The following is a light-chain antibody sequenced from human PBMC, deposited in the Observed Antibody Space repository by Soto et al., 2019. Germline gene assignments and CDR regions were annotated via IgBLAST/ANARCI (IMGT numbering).Light chain of an antibody. CDR1: QSVSSSY. CDR2: GAS. Sequence: EIVSTQSPGTLSLSPGERATLSCRASQSVSSSYLAWYQQKPGQAPRLLISGASSRATGIPDRFSGSGSGTDFTLTISRLEPEDFAVYYCQQYGSSTGWTFGQGTKVEIK. J-gene: IGKJ1*01. V-gene: IGKV3-20*01. CDR3: QQYGSSTGWT.